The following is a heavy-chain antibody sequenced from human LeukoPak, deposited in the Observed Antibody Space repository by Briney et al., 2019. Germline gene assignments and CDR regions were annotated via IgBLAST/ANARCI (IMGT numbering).Heavy chain of an antibody. V-gene: IGHV3-21*01. J-gene: IGHJ3*02. CDR1: GFIFSTYT. D-gene: IGHD2-2*01. Sequence: GGSLRLSCAASGFIFSTYTMNWVRHATGKGLEWVSSISSGSSYIYYADSVKGRFTISRDHAKNSLYLQMNSLRAEDTAVYYCARDVMGYCSSTSCYAIYAFDIWGQGTMVTVSS. CDR3: ARDVMGYCSSTSCYAIYAFDI. CDR2: ISSGSSYI.